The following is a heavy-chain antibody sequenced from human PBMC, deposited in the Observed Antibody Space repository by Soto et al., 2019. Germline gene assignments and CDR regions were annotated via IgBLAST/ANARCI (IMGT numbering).Heavy chain of an antibody. CDR2: INSDGSTA. D-gene: IGHD3-16*01. CDR1: GFTFNSYW. V-gene: IGHV3-74*01. J-gene: IGHJ4*02. CDR3: ARDGGGGGHFDY. Sequence: SCTASGFTFNSYWMHWVRQAPGKGLVWVSHINSDGSTATYADSVKGRFTVSRDAAKNTVYLQMNSLGAEDTAVYYCARDGGGGGHFDYWGRGTLVTVSS.